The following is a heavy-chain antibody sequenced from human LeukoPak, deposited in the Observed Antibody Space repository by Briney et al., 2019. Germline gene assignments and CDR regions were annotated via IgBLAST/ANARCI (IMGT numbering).Heavy chain of an antibody. CDR3: ARDLGYYGEPLGYGMDV. CDR2: IKQDGSEK. Sequence: GGSLRLSCAAFGFTFSSYWMSWVRQAPGKGLEWVANIKQDGSEKYYVDSVKGRFTISRDNAKNSLYLQMNSLRAEDTAVYYCARDLGYYGEPLGYGMDVWGQGTTVTVSS. V-gene: IGHV3-7*05. J-gene: IGHJ6*02. D-gene: IGHD4-17*01. CDR1: GFTFSSYW.